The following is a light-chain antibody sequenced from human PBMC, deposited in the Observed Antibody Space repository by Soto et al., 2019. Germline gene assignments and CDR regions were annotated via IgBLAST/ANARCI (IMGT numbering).Light chain of an antibody. CDR1: QTISNW. CDR3: QHDTNTKKPVM. J-gene: IGKJ1*01. Sequence: DIQVTQSPPTLSASVVARVTITCRARQTISNWMSWYQQQPGKAPKLLVYDASTLQSGVASRFSGSGSGTELSLIIIGLQPDDSDTYYCQHDTNTKKPVMFGQGTQVEI. CDR2: DAS. V-gene: IGKV1-5*01.